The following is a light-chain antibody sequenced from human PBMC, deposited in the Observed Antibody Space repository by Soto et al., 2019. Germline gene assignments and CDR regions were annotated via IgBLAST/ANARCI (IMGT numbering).Light chain of an antibody. CDR3: LSFDSSLSVV. CDR1: SSDVGGYNY. V-gene: IGLV2-8*01. Sequence: QSALTQPPSASGSPGQSVTFSCTGPSSDVGGYNYVSWYQQHPGKAPKLMIYEVTRRPSGVPDRFSGSKSGNTASLTVSGLQAEDEADYYCLSFDSSLSVVFGGGTKVTVL. J-gene: IGLJ2*01. CDR2: EVT.